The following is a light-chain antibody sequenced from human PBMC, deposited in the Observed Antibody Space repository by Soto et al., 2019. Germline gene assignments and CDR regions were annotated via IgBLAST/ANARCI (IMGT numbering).Light chain of an antibody. CDR3: CSYAGSVV. J-gene: IGLJ2*01. V-gene: IGLV2-23*01. CDR1: ISDVGGYNL. Sequence: QSALTQPASVSGSPGQSITISCTGTISDVGGYNLVSWYQQHPGKAPKLMIYEGSKRPSGVSNRFSGSKSGHTASLTISGLQAADYADYYCCSYAGSVVFGGGTKLTVL. CDR2: EGS.